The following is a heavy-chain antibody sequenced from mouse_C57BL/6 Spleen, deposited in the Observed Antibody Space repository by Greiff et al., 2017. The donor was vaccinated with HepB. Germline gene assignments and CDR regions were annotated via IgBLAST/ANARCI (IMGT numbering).Heavy chain of an antibody. D-gene: IGHD1-1*01. CDR1: GYAFSSSW. J-gene: IGHJ2*01. CDR2: IYPGDGDT. Sequence: QVQLQQSGPELVKPGASVKISCKASGYAFSSSWMNWVKQRPGKGLEWIGRIYPGDGDTNYNGKFKGKATLTADKSSSTAYMQLSSLTSEDSAVYFCARPYYGSSYSFDYWGQGTTLTVSS. V-gene: IGHV1-82*01. CDR3: ARPYYGSSYSFDY.